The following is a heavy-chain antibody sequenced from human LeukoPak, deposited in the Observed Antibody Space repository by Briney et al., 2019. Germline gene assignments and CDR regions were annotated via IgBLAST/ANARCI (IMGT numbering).Heavy chain of an antibody. CDR3: ARGGLGELLAY. CDR1: GFTFDDYA. D-gene: IGHD3-16*01. V-gene: IGHV3-9*01. CDR2: ISWNSGSI. J-gene: IGHJ4*02. Sequence: PGGSLRLSCAASGFTFDDYAMHWVRQAPGKGLEWVSGISWNSGSIGYADSVKGRFTISRDNAKNSLYLQMNSLRAEDTALYYCARGGLGELLAYWGQGTLVTVSS.